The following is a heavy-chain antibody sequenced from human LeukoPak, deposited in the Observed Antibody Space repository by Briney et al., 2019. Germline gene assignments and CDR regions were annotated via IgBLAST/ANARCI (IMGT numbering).Heavy chain of an antibody. CDR3: ARVTVTGTYWYFDL. Sequence: GGSLRLSCAASGFTFSTYSMNWVRQAPGKGLEWVSSISSSSTYIYYADSVKGRFTISRDNAKNSLYLQMNSLRAEDTAVCYCARVTVTGTYWYFDLWGRGTLVTVSS. CDR2: ISSSSTYI. J-gene: IGHJ2*01. V-gene: IGHV3-21*01. D-gene: IGHD7-27*01. CDR1: GFTFSTYS.